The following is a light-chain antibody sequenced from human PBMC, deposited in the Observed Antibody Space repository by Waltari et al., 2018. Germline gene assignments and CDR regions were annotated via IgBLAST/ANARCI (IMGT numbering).Light chain of an antibody. V-gene: IGLV3-1*01. CDR3: QAWDNSLEV. CDR2: QDN. J-gene: IGLJ1*01. Sequence: SYELTQAPSVSVSPGQTAIITCSGHELGERYAAWYQQKAGQSPVLLIYQDNKRPSGIPERFSGSNSGKTATLTISGTQTMDEADYYCQAWDNSLEVFGPGTKVPVL. CDR1: ELGERY.